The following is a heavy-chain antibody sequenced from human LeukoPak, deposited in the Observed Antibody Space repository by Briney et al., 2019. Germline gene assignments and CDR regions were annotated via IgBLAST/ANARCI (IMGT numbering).Heavy chain of an antibody. D-gene: IGHD3-9*01. CDR1: GYTFTSYG. CDR3: ARDGDILTGYPHYYYYYGMDV. CDR2: ISAYNGNT. Sequence: GASVTVSCTASGYTFTSYGISWVRQAPGQGLEWMGWISAYNGNTNYAQKLQGRVTMTTDTSTSTAYMELRSLRSDDTAVYYCARDGDILTGYPHYYYYYGMDVWGQGTTVTVSS. V-gene: IGHV1-18*01. J-gene: IGHJ6*02.